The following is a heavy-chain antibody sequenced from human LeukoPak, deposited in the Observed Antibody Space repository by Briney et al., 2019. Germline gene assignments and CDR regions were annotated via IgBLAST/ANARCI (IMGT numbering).Heavy chain of an antibody. V-gene: IGHV3-30*18. CDR2: ISFDGSNK. J-gene: IGHJ4*02. CDR1: GFTFSRCG. CDR3: AKDRGAAAGFDY. Sequence: PGGSLRLSCAASGFTFSRCGMHWVRQAPGKGLEWVAVISFDGSNKYYGDSVKGRLTISRDNSENTLYLQMNSLRAEDTAVYYCAKDRGAAAGFDYWRQGTLVTVSS. D-gene: IGHD6-13*01.